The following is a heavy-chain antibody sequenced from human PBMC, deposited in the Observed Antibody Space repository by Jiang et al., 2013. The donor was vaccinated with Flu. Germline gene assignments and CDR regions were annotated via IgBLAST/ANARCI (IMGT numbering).Heavy chain of an antibody. Sequence: SLKSRVTISVDTSKNQFSLKLSSVTAGDTAVYYCARVRDDYDWYFDLWGRGTLVTVSS. V-gene: IGHV4-59*01. J-gene: IGHJ2*01. D-gene: IGHD4-17*01. CDR3: ARVRDDYDWYFDL.